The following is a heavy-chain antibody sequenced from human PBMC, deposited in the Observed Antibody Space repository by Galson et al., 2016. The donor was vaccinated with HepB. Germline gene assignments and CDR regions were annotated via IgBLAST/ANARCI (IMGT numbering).Heavy chain of an antibody. CDR2: ISWNSDTI. V-gene: IGHV3-9*01. J-gene: IGHJ4*02. CDR3: AKMGVAVAPDY. Sequence: SLRLSCAASGFTFENFAMHWVRQAPGKGLEWVSGISWNSDTIDYSDSVKGRFTISRDNAKKSLYLQMTALRPEDTAFYFCAKMGVAVAPDYWGQGTLVSVSS. CDR1: GFTFENFA. D-gene: IGHD6-19*01.